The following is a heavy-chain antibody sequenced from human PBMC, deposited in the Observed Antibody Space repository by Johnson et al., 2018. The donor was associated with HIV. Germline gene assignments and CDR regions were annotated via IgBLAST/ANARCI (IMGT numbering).Heavy chain of an antibody. CDR2: LKSRAGGGTT. Sequence: VQLVESGGGLVKPGGSLRLSCRAYGFPFSNAWMNWVRQAPGKGLEWVGRLKSRAGGGTTDYAVSVKDRFTILRDDSKNTLYLQMSSLRTEDAGVYYCTTEGDAFDIWGQGTMVTVSS. V-gene: IGHV3-15*01. CDR1: GFPFSNAW. J-gene: IGHJ3*02. CDR3: TTEGDAFDI.